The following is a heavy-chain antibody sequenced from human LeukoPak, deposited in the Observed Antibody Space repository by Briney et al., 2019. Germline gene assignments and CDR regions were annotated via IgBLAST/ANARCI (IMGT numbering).Heavy chain of an antibody. Sequence: GSSGGSTSYADSVKGRFTISRDNSKNTLYLQMNSLRAEDTAVYYCAKVFRDGYNYPFDYWGQGTLVTVSS. CDR3: AKVFRDGYNYPFDY. CDR2: GSSGGST. V-gene: IGHV3-23*01. J-gene: IGHJ4*02. D-gene: IGHD5-24*01.